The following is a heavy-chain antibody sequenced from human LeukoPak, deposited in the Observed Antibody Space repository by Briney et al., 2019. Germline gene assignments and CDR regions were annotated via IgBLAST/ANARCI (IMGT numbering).Heavy chain of an antibody. J-gene: IGHJ6*03. Sequence: GGSLRLSCAVPGFTVSDYSMNWIRQAPGKGLEWVSYISTSGSTIYYADSVKGRFTISRDNAKTSLYLQMNSLRADDTAVYYCARVRKLSYMDVWGQGTTVTVSS. V-gene: IGHV3-11*01. CDR2: ISTSGSTI. CDR3: ARVRKLSYMDV. CDR1: GFTVSDYS.